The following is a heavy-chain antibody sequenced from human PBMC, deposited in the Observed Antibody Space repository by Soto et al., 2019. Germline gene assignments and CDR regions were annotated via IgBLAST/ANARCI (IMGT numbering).Heavy chain of an antibody. Sequence: QVQLVQSGAEVKKPGASVKVSCKASGYTFTSYGISWLRQAPGQGLQWMGWSSDYNGNTNYAQKLQGRVTMTTDTSTSTAYMELRSLRPDETPVYYCARDSPPPREWGQGTLVTVSS. CDR2: SSDYNGNT. CDR3: ARDSPPPRE. V-gene: IGHV1-18*01. J-gene: IGHJ4*02. CDR1: GYTFTSYG.